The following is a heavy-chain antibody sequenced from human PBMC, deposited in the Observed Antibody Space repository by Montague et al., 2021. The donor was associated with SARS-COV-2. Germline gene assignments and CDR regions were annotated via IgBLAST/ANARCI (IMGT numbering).Heavy chain of an antibody. CDR2: ISGSGGGT. CDR1: GFTFNNYA. D-gene: IGHD2-2*01. Sequence: SLRLSCATSGFTFNNYAINWVRQAPGKALEWVSAISGSGGGTYYAESVKGRFTTSRDTSKNTVYLQMNSLRLEGTALYFCARDHERVGWPLGYWGQGTLVIVSS. V-gene: IGHV3-23*01. J-gene: IGHJ4*02. CDR3: ARDHERVGWPLGY.